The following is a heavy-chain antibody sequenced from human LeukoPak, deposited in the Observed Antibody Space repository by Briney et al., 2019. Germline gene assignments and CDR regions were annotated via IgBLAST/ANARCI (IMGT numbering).Heavy chain of an antibody. CDR2: INAGNGNT. CDR1: GYTFTSYA. CDR3: ARDAHMTTVTSGYYYGMDV. V-gene: IGHV1-3*01. D-gene: IGHD4-17*01. J-gene: IGHJ6*04. Sequence: ASVKVSCKASGYTFTSYAMHWVRQAPGQRLEWMGWINAGNGNTKYSQKFQGRVTITRDTSASTAYMELSSLRSGDTAVYYCARDAHMTTVTSGYYYGMDVWGKGTTVTVSS.